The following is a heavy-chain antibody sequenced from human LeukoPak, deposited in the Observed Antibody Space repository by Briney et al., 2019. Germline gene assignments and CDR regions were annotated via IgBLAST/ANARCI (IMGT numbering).Heavy chain of an antibody. CDR2: ISYDGSNK. CDR1: GFTFSSYG. Sequence: GGSLRLSCVASGFTFSSYGMHWVRQAPGKGLEWVAVISYDGSNKYYADSVKGRFTISRDNSKNTLYLQMNSLRAEDTAVYYCAKPRYYYGSGSFDYWGQGTLVTVSS. V-gene: IGHV3-30*18. J-gene: IGHJ4*02. D-gene: IGHD3-10*01. CDR3: AKPRYYYGSGSFDY.